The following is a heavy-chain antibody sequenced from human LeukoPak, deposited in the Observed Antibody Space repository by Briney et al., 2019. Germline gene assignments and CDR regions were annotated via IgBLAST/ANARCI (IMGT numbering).Heavy chain of an antibody. J-gene: IGHJ4*02. Sequence: ASVKVSCKASGYTFTSYAMHWVRQAPGQRLEWMGWINAGNGNTKYSQKFQGRVTITRDTSASTAYMELSSLRSEDTAVYYCARDRLGAPGCGDYWGQGTLVTVSS. CDR1: GYTFTSYA. D-gene: IGHD3-16*01. CDR3: ARDRLGAPGCGDY. CDR2: INAGNGNT. V-gene: IGHV1-3*01.